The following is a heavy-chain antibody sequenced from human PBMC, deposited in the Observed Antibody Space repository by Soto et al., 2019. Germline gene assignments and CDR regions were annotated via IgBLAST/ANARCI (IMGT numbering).Heavy chain of an antibody. CDR2: FDPEDGET. D-gene: IGHD6-13*01. J-gene: IGHJ4*02. Sequence: ASVKVSCKVSGYTLTELSMHWVRQAPGKGLEWMGGFDPEDGETIYAQKFQGRVTMTEDTSTDTAYMELSSPRSEDTAVYYCATSLYRSGSWKRPFDYWGQGTLVTVSS. CDR3: ATSLYRSGSWKRPFDY. CDR1: GYTLTELS. V-gene: IGHV1-24*01.